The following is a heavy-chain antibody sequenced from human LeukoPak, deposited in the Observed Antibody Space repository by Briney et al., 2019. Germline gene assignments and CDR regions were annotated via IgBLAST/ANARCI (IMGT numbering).Heavy chain of an antibody. CDR2: IYHGGST. D-gene: IGHD3-10*01. CDR3: ARGEDYGSGTVHFDY. Sequence: SGTLSLTCTVSGGSISSSNWWSWVRQPPGKGLEWTGEIYHGGSTNYSPSLKSRVTMSVDRSKNQFSLKLSSVTAADTAVYYCARGEDYGSGTVHFDYWGQGTLVTVSS. J-gene: IGHJ4*02. V-gene: IGHV4-4*02. CDR1: GGSISSSNW.